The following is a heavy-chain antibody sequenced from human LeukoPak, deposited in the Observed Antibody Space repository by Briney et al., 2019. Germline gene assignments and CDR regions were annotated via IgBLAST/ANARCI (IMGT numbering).Heavy chain of an antibody. V-gene: IGHV3-48*01. J-gene: IGHJ3*02. CDR1: GFTFSSYS. CDR2: ISSSSSTI. D-gene: IGHD6-19*01. Sequence: PGGSLRLSCAASGFTFSSYSMNWVRQAPGKGLEWVSYISSSSSTIYYADSVKGRFTISRDNAKNSLYLQMNSLRAEDTAVYYCARDHTYYKSRYSSGHDAFDIWGQGTMVTVSS. CDR3: ARDHTYYKSRYSSGHDAFDI.